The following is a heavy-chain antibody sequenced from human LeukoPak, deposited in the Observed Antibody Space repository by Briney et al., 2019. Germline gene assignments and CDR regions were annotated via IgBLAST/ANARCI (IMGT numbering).Heavy chain of an antibody. CDR2: IIPIFGTA. V-gene: IGHV1-69*05. D-gene: IGHD5-24*01. CDR1: GGTFSSYA. Sequence: ASVKVSCKASGGTFSSYAISWVRQAPGQGLEWMGGIIPIFGTANYAQKSQGRVPITTAESTSTAYMELSSLRSEDTAVYYCAVSRDGYNYDSWGQGTLVTVSS. J-gene: IGHJ5*01. CDR3: AVSRDGYNYDS.